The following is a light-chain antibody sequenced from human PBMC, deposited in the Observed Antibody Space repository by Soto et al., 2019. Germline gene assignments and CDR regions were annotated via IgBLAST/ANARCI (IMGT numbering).Light chain of an antibody. CDR1: QTISIW. J-gene: IGKJ5*01. CDR3: QQTFITPIT. V-gene: IGKV1-39*01. CDR2: DAS. Sequence: DIQMTQSPSSLSASVGDIFTITCRARQTISIWLAWYQQKPGKAPKLLIYDASILESGVPSRFSGSRSGTDFTLTISSLQPEDFATYYCQQTFITPITFGQGTRLEIK.